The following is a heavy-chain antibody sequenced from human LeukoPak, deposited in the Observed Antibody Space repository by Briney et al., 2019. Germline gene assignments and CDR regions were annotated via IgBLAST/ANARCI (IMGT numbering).Heavy chain of an antibody. D-gene: IGHD2-15*01. CDR2: IYYSGRT. Sequence: PSETLSLTCSVSGGSISSYYWNWIRQPPGKGLEWIGYIYYSGRTNYSPSLKSRVTISVDTSKNQFSLKLSSVTAADTAVYYCARVTGYVIEDNFDYWGQGTLVTVSS. CDR1: GGSISSYY. V-gene: IGHV4-59*01. CDR3: ARVTGYVIEDNFDY. J-gene: IGHJ4*02.